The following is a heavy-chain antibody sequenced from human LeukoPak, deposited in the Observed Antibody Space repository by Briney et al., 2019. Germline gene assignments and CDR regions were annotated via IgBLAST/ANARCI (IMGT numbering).Heavy chain of an antibody. D-gene: IGHD2-15*01. CDR1: GYTFTSYG. V-gene: IGHV1-18*01. Sequence: ASVKVSCKASGYTFTSYGISWVRQAPGQGLEWMGWISAYNGNTNYAQKLQGRVTMTTDTSTSTAYMELRSLRSDDTAVDYCASGTWAWDYYGMDVWGQGTTVTVSS. CDR2: ISAYNGNT. CDR3: ASGTWAWDYYGMDV. J-gene: IGHJ6*02.